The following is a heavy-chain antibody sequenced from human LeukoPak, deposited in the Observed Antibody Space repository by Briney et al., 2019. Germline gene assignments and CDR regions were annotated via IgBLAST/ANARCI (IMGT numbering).Heavy chain of an antibody. V-gene: IGHV3-74*01. J-gene: IGHJ4*02. Sequence: GGSLRLSCATSGLTFRTTWMHWVRHAPGKGLMWVSRMNGEGTTIDYADSVKGRFTVSRDYAKNTLFLQMNNLRTEDTALYLCATARNFRFEYWGQGSLVIVSA. CDR3: ATARNFRFEY. CDR1: GLTFRTTW. CDR2: MNGEGTTI. D-gene: IGHD1-7*01.